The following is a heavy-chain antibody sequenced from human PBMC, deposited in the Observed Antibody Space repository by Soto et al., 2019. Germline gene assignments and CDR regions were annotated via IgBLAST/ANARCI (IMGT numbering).Heavy chain of an antibody. CDR2: INHSGST. V-gene: IGHV4-34*01. Sequence: SETLSLTCTVSGGSISSYYWSWIRQPPGKGLEWIGEINHSGSTNYNPSLKSRVTISVDTSKNQFSLKLSSVTAADTAVYYCARITGRAHDWFDPWGQGTLVTVSS. D-gene: IGHD1-20*01. CDR3: ARITGRAHDWFDP. CDR1: GGSISSYY. J-gene: IGHJ5*02.